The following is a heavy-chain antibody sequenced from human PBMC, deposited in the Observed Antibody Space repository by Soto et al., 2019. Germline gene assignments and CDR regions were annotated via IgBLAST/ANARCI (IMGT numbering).Heavy chain of an antibody. Sequence: EVQLVESGGGLVKPGGSLRLSCAASGFTFNTYTMNWVRQAPGKGLEWVSSISSRSIYIYYADSVTGRFTISRDDARNSLYLQMNSLRAEDTAVYYCAREEVSRPNTHHGLDVWGQGTTVTVSS. CDR1: GFTFNTYT. J-gene: IGHJ6*02. CDR2: ISSRSIYI. V-gene: IGHV3-21*01. CDR3: AREEVSRPNTHHGLDV.